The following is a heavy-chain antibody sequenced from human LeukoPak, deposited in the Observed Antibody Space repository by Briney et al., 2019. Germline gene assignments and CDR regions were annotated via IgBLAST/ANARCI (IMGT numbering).Heavy chain of an antibody. J-gene: IGHJ4*02. CDR1: GFTFSDYY. CDR2: IRDKAHSYTT. D-gene: IGHD6-13*01. V-gene: IGHV3-72*01. Sequence: PGGSLRLSCVVSGFTFSDYYMDWVRQAPGKGLEWVGRIRDKAHSYTTEYAASVKGRFTVSRDDSKNSLYLQMNSLKAEDTAIYYCARDLGQQGFDYWGQGTLVTVSS. CDR3: ARDLGQQGFDY.